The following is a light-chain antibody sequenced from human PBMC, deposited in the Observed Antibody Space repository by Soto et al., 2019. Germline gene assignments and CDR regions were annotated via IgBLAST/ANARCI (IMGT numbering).Light chain of an antibody. J-gene: IGKJ2*01. CDR1: QSISDY. CDR2: AAS. V-gene: IGKV1-39*01. Sequence: DIQMTQYPSPLSASVGDRVTTTCRAGQSISDYLHWYQQKPGKAPKLLIYAASNLQSGVPSWVSCSGSGTEFTLSISSLQPEDFATYYCQQTYSSPHTYGQGTKLEIK. CDR3: QQTYSSPHT.